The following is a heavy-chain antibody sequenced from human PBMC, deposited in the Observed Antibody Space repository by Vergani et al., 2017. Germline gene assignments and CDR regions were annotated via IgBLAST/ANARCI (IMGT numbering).Heavy chain of an antibody. D-gene: IGHD2-2*01. CDR2: IYYSGST. V-gene: IGHV4-61*10. CDR3: ARDHPYCSSTSCYRYFDL. J-gene: IGHJ2*01. CDR1: GGSVSSGSYY. Sequence: QVQLQESGPGLVKPSETLSLTCTVSGGSVSSGSYYWSWIRQPAGKGLEWIGYIYYSGSTNYNPSLKSRVTMSGDTSKNQFSLTLSSVTAADTAVYYCARDHPYCSSTSCYRYFDLWGRGTLVTVSS.